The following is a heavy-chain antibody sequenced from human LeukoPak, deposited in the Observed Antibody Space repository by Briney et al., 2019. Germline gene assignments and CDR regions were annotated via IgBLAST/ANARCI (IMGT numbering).Heavy chain of an antibody. D-gene: IGHD5-18*01. V-gene: IGHV4-61*02. CDR1: GGSISSGSHY. J-gene: IGHJ4*02. Sequence: SQTLSLTCTVSGGSISSGSHYWSWIRQPAGKGLEWIGRIYTSGSTNYNPSLKSRVTISVDTSKNQFSLKLSSVTAADTAVYYCARDDTAMVNYWGQGTLVTVPS. CDR3: ARDDTAMVNY. CDR2: IYTSGST.